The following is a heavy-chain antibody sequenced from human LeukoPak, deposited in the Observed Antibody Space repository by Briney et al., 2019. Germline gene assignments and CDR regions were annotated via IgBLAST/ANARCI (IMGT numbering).Heavy chain of an antibody. Sequence: WRSLRLSCAASGFTFSHYAMHWARQAPGQGLEWGAVISYGGSTKYHADSVKGRFTISRYNSTNTLYLQRRSLRPEDTAVYYCARTPGDSSSWYSDPWANGTL. CDR3: ARTPGDSSSWYSDP. D-gene: IGHD6-13*01. J-gene: IGHJ5*02. CDR2: ISYGGSTK. V-gene: IGHV3-30-3*01. CDR1: GFTFSHYA.